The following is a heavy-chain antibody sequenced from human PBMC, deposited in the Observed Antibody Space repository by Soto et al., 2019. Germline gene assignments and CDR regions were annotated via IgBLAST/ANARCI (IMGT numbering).Heavy chain of an antibody. CDR2: IYYSGST. V-gene: IGHV4-59*01. CDR1: GGSRSSFY. J-gene: IGHJ4*02. Sequence: SESRPRPCTVSGGSRSSFYGSWSRQPPGKGLEWIGYIYYSGSTNYNPSLKSRVTISVDTSKNQFSLKLSSVTAADTAVYYCARAYGGNRSLDYWGQGTLVTVSS. CDR3: ARAYGGNRSLDY. D-gene: IGHD4-17*01.